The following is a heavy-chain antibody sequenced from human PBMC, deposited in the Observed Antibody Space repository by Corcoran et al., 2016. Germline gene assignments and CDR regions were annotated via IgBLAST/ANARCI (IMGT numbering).Heavy chain of an antibody. D-gene: IGHD3-3*01. CDR3: ARDRYDDFWSGYPAYYDYGMDV. J-gene: IGHJ6*02. CDR2: IWYDGSNK. V-gene: IGHV3-33*01. CDR1: GFTFSSYG. Sequence: QVQLVQSGGGVVQPGRSLRLSCAASGFTFSSYGMHWVRQAPGKGLEWVAVIWYDGSNKYYGDSVKGRFTISRDNSKNTLYLQMNSLRAEDTAVYYCARDRYDDFWSGYPAYYDYGMDVWGQGTTVTVSS.